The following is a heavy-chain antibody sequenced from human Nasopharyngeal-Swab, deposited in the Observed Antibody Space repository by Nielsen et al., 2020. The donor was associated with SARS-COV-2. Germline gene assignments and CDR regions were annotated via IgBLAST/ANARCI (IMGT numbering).Heavy chain of an antibody. J-gene: IGHJ5*02. D-gene: IGHD2/OR15-2a*01. CDR3: ARGILRSNWFDP. V-gene: IGHV4-30-4*01. CDR1: GGSISSGYYY. Sequence: SETLSLTCTVSGGSISSGYYYWSWIRQPPGKGLEWIGYIYYSGSTYYNPSLKSRVTISVDTSKNQFSLKLSSVTAADTAVYYCARGILRSNWFDPWGQGTLVTVSS. CDR2: IYYSGST.